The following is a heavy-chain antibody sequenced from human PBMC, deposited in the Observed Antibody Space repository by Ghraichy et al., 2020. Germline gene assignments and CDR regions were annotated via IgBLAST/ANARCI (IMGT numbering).Heavy chain of an antibody. Sequence: SETLSLTCAVYGGSFSGYYWSWIRQPPGKGLEWIGEINNSGSTNYNPSLKSRVTISVDTSKNQFSLKLSSVTAADTAVYYCARGGYYFPRRYYFDYWGQGTLVTVSS. D-gene: IGHD3-3*01. V-gene: IGHV4-34*01. CDR1: GGSFSGYY. CDR2: INNSGST. J-gene: IGHJ4*02. CDR3: ARGGYYFPRRYYFDY.